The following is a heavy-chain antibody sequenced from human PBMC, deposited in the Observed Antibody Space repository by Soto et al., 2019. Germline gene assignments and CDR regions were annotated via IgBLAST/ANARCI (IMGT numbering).Heavy chain of an antibody. Sequence: LRLSCAASGFNFDGIAMHWVRQAPGKGLEWVSSIGRNSGAIAYADSVKGRFTNSRGDGRNSLYLQMNSLRPEDTAFHFCARGQRMIDKACFDTWGQGTLVTVSS. CDR2: IGRNSGAI. V-gene: IGHV3-9*01. CDR3: ARGQRMIDKACFDT. CDR1: GFNFDGIA. D-gene: IGHD3-16*01. J-gene: IGHJ4*02.